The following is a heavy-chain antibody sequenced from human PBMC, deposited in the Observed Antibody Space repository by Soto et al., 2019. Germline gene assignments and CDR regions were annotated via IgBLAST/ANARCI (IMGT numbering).Heavy chain of an antibody. Sequence: GGSLRLSCAASGFTFSNYAMSWVRQAPGKGLEWVSGISSNVVTTYYADSVKGRFTISRDNSKNTLYLQMNSMRAEDTAVYYCAKDRRRSSSCYNWFDPWGQGTLVTVSS. J-gene: IGHJ5*02. D-gene: IGHD6-13*01. CDR1: GFTFSNYA. CDR2: ISSNVVTT. CDR3: AKDRRRSSSCYNWFDP. V-gene: IGHV3-23*01.